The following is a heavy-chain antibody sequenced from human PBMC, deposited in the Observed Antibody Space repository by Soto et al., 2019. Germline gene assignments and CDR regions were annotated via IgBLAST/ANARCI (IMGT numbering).Heavy chain of an antibody. D-gene: IGHD2-8*01. Sequence: QVQLQESGPGLVKPSGTLSLTCAVSSGSIGTTNWWRWVRQTPGKGLEWIGEIFHSGNTYYNPSLASRATISVDTSKNQFSLNLRSVTAADTAVYYCARRTWGMDVWGQGTTVTVSS. CDR3: ARRTWGMDV. V-gene: IGHV4-4*02. J-gene: IGHJ6*02. CDR1: SGSIGTTNW. CDR2: IFHSGNT.